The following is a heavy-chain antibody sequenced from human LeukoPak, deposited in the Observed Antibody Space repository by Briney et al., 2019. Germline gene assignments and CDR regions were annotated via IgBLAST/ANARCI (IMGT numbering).Heavy chain of an antibody. CDR1: GGTFSSYA. CDR3: ATGGDILTGYSDY. Sequence: TSVKVSCKASGGTFSSYAISWVRQAPGQGLEWMGRIIPILGIANYAQKFQGRVTITADKSTSTAYMELSSLRSEDTAVYYCATGGDILTGYSDYWAREPWSPSPQ. CDR2: IIPILGIA. J-gene: IGHJ4*02. D-gene: IGHD3-9*01. V-gene: IGHV1-69*04.